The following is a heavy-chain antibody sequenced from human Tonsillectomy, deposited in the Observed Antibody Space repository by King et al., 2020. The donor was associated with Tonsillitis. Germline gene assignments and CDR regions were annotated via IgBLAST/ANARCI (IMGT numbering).Heavy chain of an antibody. D-gene: IGHD4-17*01. CDR2: LNSGSTSI. Sequence: VQLVESGGGLVKPGGSLRLSCAASGFPFGGYTMNWVRQAPGKGLEWVSNLNSGSTSISYADSVRGRFTISRDNSKNSVFLHMNNLRGEDTGIYYCTKRHDYGDNGDYGMVVWRQGTTVILSS. CDR3: TKRHDYGDNGDYGMVV. J-gene: IGHJ6*02. V-gene: IGHV3-21*01. CDR1: GFPFGGYT.